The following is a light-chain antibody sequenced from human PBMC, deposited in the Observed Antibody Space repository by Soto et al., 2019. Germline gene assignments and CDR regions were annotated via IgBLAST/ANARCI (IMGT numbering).Light chain of an antibody. Sequence: EIVLTQSPGTLSLSPGERATLSCRASQSVSRNYLAWYQQKPGQAPQLLIYGASSRATGIPDKFSGGGSGTAFTLTVSGLEPEDFAVYYCQQYDSSPLTFGQATKVEIK. CDR3: QQYDSSPLT. CDR1: QSVSRNY. V-gene: IGKV3-20*01. CDR2: GAS. J-gene: IGKJ1*01.